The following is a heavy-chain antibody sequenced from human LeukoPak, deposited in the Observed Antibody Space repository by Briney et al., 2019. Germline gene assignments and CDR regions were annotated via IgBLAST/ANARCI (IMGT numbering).Heavy chain of an antibody. D-gene: IGHD3-22*01. CDR1: GYTFTSYY. CDR3: ARARAPTYYYDSSGYKYAFDI. J-gene: IGHJ3*02. Sequence: GASVKVSCKASGYTFTSYYMHWVRQAPGQGLEWMGIINPSGGSTSYAQRFQGRVTMTRDTSTSTVYMELSSLRSEDTAVYYCARARAPTYYYDSSGYKYAFDIWGQGTMVTVSS. V-gene: IGHV1-46*01. CDR2: INPSGGST.